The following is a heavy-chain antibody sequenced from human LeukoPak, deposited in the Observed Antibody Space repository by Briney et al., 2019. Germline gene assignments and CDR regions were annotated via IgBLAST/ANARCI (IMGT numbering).Heavy chain of an antibody. V-gene: IGHV1-2*02. J-gene: IGHJ3*02. CDR3: ARDRGLELLPDAFDI. CDR2: INPNSGGT. D-gene: IGHD1-7*01. CDR1: GYTFTGYY. Sequence: GASVKVSCKASGYTFTGYYMHWVRQAPGQGLEWMGWINPNSGGTNYAQKFQGRVTMTRDTSISTAYMELSRLRSDDTAVYYCARDRGLELLPDAFDIWGQGTMVTVSS.